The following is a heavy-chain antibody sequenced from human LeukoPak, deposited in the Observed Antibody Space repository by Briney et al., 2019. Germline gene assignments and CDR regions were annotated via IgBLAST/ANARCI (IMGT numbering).Heavy chain of an antibody. V-gene: IGHV3-53*01. Sequence: GGSLRLSCAASGFSVSSNYMSWVRQAPGKGLEWVSVIYSGGSTYYADSVKGRFTISRDNSKNTLYLQMNSLRAEDTAVYYCARVNTMVRGVIINGFDYWGQGTLVTVSS. CDR2: IYSGGST. CDR1: GFSVSSNY. CDR3: ARVNTMVRGVIINGFDY. J-gene: IGHJ4*02. D-gene: IGHD3-10*01.